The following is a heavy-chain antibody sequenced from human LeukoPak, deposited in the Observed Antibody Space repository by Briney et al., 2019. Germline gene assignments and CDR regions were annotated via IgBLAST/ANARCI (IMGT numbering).Heavy chain of an antibody. Sequence: GGSLRLSCGASGFTFSSYAMHWVRQAPGKGLEWVAIISYDGSNKFYADSVKGRFTISRDNSKNTLYLQMNSLRAEDTAVYYCARGSNWVTLDYWGQGTLVTVSS. J-gene: IGHJ4*02. D-gene: IGHD7-27*01. CDR3: ARGSNWVTLDY. CDR2: ISYDGSNK. CDR1: GFTFSSYA. V-gene: IGHV3-30*14.